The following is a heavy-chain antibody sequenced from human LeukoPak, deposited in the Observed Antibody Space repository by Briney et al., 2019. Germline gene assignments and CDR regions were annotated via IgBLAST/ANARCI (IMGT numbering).Heavy chain of an antibody. Sequence: PGESLKISCKGSGYSFSTYWIGWVRQMPGKGLEWMGIISPGDSDARYSPSFQGQVTISADKSISTAYLRWSSLKASDTAIYYCARRYCSSISCNPYFFDYWGQGTLVTVSS. CDR3: ARRYCSSISCNPYFFDY. J-gene: IGHJ4*02. V-gene: IGHV5-51*01. CDR2: ISPGDSDA. D-gene: IGHD2-2*01. CDR1: GYSFSTYW.